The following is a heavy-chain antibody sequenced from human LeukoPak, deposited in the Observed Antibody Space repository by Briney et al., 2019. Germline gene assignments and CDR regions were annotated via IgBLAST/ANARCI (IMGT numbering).Heavy chain of an antibody. V-gene: IGHV4-59*01. Sequence: PSETLSLTCTVSGGSISSYYWSWIRQPPGKGLEWIGYIYYIGSTNYNPSLKSRVTISVDTSKNQFSLKLSSVTAADTAVYYCARAGYGMDVWGQGTTVTVSS. CDR1: GGSISSYY. CDR2: IYYIGST. CDR3: ARAGYGMDV. J-gene: IGHJ6*01.